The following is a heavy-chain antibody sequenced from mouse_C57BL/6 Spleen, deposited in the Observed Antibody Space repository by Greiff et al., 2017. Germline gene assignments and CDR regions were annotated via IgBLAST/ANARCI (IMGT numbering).Heavy chain of an antibody. J-gene: IGHJ2*01. CDR2: ISDGGSYT. CDR1: GFTFSSYA. D-gene: IGHD1-1*01. Sequence: EVMLVESGGGLVKPGGSLKLSCAASGFTFSSYAMSWVRQTPEKRLEWVATISDGGSYTYYPDNVKGRFTISRDNAKNNLYLQMSQLKSEDTAMYYCAREDTTVVASFDYWGQGTTLTGSS. V-gene: IGHV5-4*01. CDR3: AREDTTVVASFDY.